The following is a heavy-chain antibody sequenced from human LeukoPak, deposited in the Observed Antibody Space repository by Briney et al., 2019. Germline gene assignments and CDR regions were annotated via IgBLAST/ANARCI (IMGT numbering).Heavy chain of an antibody. CDR3: ARYLTGQSGYYYYYMDV. Sequence: SETLSLTCTVSGYSISSGYYWGWIRPPPGKGLEWIGSIYHSGSTYCNPSLKSRVTISVDTSKNQFSLKLSSVTAADTAVYYCARYLTGQSGYYYYYMDVWGKGTTVTVSS. CDR1: GYSISSGYY. D-gene: IGHD3-9*01. CDR2: IYHSGST. J-gene: IGHJ6*03. V-gene: IGHV4-38-2*02.